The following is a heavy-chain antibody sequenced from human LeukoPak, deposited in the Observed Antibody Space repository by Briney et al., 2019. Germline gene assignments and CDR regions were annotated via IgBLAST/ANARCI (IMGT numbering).Heavy chain of an antibody. CDR1: GGSISSGDYY. J-gene: IGHJ4*02. D-gene: IGHD2-15*01. CDR2: IYYSGST. Sequence: SQTLSLTCTVSGGSISSGDYYWSWIRQPPGKGLEWIGYIYYSGSTYYNPSLKSRVTISVDTSKNQFSLKLSSVTAADTAVHYCARRHCSGGSCYWTVFDYWGQGTLVTVSS. V-gene: IGHV4-30-4*01. CDR3: ARRHCSGGSCYWTVFDY.